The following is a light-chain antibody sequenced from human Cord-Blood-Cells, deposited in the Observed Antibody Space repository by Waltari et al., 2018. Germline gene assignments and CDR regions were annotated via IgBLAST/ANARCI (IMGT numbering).Light chain of an antibody. Sequence: QSALTQPASVSGSPGQSITISCTGTSSDVGSYNPVSWYPQPPGKAPKLRIYEGSKLPSGVSNRCSDSKSGNTASLTISGLQAEDEADYYCCSYAGSSTDVFGTGTKVTVL. CDR2: EGS. CDR1: SSDVGSYNP. CDR3: CSYAGSSTDV. V-gene: IGLV2-23*01. J-gene: IGLJ1*01.